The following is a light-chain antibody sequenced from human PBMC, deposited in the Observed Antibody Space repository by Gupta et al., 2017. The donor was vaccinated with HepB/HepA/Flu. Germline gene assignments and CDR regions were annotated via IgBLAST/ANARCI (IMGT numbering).Light chain of an antibody. CDR1: RSNIETYH. Sequence: QSVLTHPTSASETPGQRVTISCSGRRSNIETYHVYVFQQLPVMAPKRHINANDQRPSGVPDRFSGSKAVTSASLAISGLRSEDEADFYCASWDDSLRGLVFCGGTKLTVL. V-gene: IGLV1-47*01. CDR2: AND. CDR3: ASWDDSLRGLV. J-gene: IGLJ3*02.